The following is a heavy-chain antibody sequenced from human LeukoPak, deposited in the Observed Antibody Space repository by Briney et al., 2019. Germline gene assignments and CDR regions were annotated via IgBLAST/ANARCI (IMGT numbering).Heavy chain of an antibody. Sequence: GGSLRLSCAASGFTFSSYGMHWVRQAPGKGLEWVAFIRYDGSNKYYADSVKGRFTISRDNSKNTLYLQMNSLRAEDTAVYYCARDGVGDYDILTGPPNWGQGTLVTVSS. CDR1: GFTFSSYG. CDR3: ARDGVGDYDILTGPPN. CDR2: IRYDGSNK. D-gene: IGHD3-9*01. J-gene: IGHJ4*02. V-gene: IGHV3-30*02.